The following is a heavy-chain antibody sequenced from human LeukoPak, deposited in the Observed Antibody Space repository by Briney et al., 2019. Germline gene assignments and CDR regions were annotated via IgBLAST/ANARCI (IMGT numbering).Heavy chain of an antibody. CDR1: GFTFSSYA. CDR3: ARDSRLDVPTNYYYYYGMDV. V-gene: IGHV3-23*01. J-gene: IGHJ6*02. CDR2: ISGSGGST. D-gene: IGHD1-14*01. Sequence: GGSLRLSCAASGFTFSSYAMSWVRQAPGKGLEWVSAISGSGGSTYYADSVKGRFTISRDNSKNTLYLQMNSLRAEDTAVYYCARDSRLDVPTNYYYYYGMDVWGQGTTVTVS.